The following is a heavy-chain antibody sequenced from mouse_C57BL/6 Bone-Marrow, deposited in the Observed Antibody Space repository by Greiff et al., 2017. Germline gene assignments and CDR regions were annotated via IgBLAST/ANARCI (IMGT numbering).Heavy chain of an antibody. J-gene: IGHJ2*01. CDR3: AREDDGYYPDY. CDR2: IDPSDSYT. CDR1: GYTFTSYW. Sequence: VQLQQSGAELVMPGASVKLSCKASGYTFTSYWMHWVKQRPGQGLEWIGEIDPSDSYTNYNQKFKGKSTLTVDKSSRTAYMQLSSLTSEDSAVYYCAREDDGYYPDYWGQGTTLTVSA. V-gene: IGHV1-69*01. D-gene: IGHD2-3*01.